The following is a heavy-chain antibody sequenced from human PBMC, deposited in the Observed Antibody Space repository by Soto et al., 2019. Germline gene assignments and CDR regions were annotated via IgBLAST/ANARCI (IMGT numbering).Heavy chain of an antibody. CDR2: ISYDGSNK. D-gene: IGHD6-13*01. CDR3: ARDLQQLVMYYFDY. CDR1: GFTFSSYA. V-gene: IGHV3-30-3*01. J-gene: IGHJ4*02. Sequence: GGSLRLSCAASGFTFSSYAMHWVRQAPGKGLEWVAVISYDGSNKYYADSVKGRFTISRDNSKNTLYLQMNSLRTEDTAVYYCARDLQQLVMYYFDYWGQGTLVTVSS.